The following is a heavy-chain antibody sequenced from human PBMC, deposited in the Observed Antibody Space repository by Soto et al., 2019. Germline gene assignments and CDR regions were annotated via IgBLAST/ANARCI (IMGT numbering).Heavy chain of an antibody. Sequence: SETLSLTCTVSGGSISSYYWSWIRQPPGKGLEWIGYIYYSGSTNYNPSLKSRVTISVDTSKNQFSLKLSSVTAADTAVYYCARVNLTLFWFDPWGQGTLVTVS. CDR2: IYYSGST. J-gene: IGHJ5*02. D-gene: IGHD3-9*01. CDR1: GGSISSYY. CDR3: ARVNLTLFWFDP. V-gene: IGHV4-59*01.